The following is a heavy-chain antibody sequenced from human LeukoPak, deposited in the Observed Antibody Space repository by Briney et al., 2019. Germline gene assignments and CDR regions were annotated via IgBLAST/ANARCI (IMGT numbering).Heavy chain of an antibody. CDR2: VIPIFGTA. V-gene: IGHV1-69*13. D-gene: IGHD1-1*01. CDR3: ARDETGTYNWFDP. CDR1: GGTFSRYA. Sequence: SVNVSCKACGGTFSRYAISWVRQAPGQGLEWMGGVIPIFGTANYAQKFQGRVTITADESTSTAYMELGSLRSEDTAVYYCARDETGTYNWFDPWGQGTLVTVS. J-gene: IGHJ5*02.